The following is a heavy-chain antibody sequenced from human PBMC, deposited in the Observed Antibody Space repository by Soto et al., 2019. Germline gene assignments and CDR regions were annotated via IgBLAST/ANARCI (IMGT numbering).Heavy chain of an antibody. CDR1: GGSISSYY. J-gene: IGHJ4*02. Sequence: SETLSLTCTVSGGSISSYYWSWIRQPPGKGLEWIGYIYYSGSTNYNPSLKSRVTISVDTSKNQFSLKLSSVTAADTAVYYCARAPTVTTYDYWGQGTLVTVSS. CDR3: ARAPTVTTYDY. CDR2: IYYSGST. D-gene: IGHD4-17*01. V-gene: IGHV4-59*01.